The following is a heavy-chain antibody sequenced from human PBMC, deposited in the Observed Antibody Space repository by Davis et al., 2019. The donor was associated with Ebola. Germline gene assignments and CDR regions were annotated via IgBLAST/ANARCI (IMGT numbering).Heavy chain of an antibody. CDR2: ISGSGGST. D-gene: IGHD6-13*01. J-gene: IGHJ6*03. V-gene: IGHV3-23*01. CDR1: GFTFSSYA. Sequence: GESLKISCAASGFTFSSYAMSWVRQAPGKGLEWVSAISGSGGSTYYADSVKGRFTISRDNSKNTLYLQMNSLRAEDTAVYYCAKVVKAAAGITLNYYYYYMDVWGKGTTVTVSS. CDR3: AKVVKAAAGITLNYYYYYMDV.